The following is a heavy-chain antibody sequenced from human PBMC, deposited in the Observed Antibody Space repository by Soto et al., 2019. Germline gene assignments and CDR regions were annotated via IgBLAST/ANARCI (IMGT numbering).Heavy chain of an antibody. CDR3: XXSGVYANXXDP. D-gene: IGHD2-8*01. J-gene: IGHJ5*02. V-gene: IGHV3-48*01. CDR1: GFTFSSYS. CDR2: ISSSSSTI. Sequence: EVQXVESGGGLVQXGGSLRLSCAASGFTFSSYSMNWVRQAPGKGLEWVSYISSSSSTIYYADSVKGRXXXSXDNXXXXXXXXXXXXXXXXXAXXYCXXSGVYANXXDPWGQGTLVTVSS.